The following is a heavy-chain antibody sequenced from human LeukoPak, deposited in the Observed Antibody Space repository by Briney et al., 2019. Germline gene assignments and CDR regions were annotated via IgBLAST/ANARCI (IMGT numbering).Heavy chain of an antibody. V-gene: IGHV3-53*01. CDR3: ARGVEPLAANTLAY. Sequence: GGSLRLSCAASGFTVITNDMTWVRQAPGKGLEWVSVLYSDGNTKYADSVQGRFTISRDNSKNTLYLEMNSLSPDDTAVHFCARGVEPLAANTLAYWGQGTLVTVSS. J-gene: IGHJ4*02. D-gene: IGHD1-14*01. CDR2: LYSDGNT. CDR1: GFTVITND.